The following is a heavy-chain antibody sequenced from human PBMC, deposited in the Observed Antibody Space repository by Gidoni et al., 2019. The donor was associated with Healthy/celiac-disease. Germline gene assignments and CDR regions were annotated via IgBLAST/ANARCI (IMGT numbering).Heavy chain of an antibody. D-gene: IGHD3-10*01. CDR1: GFTFSSYA. Sequence: EVQLLESGGGLVQPGGSLRLSCAASGFTFSSYAMRWVRQAPGKGLEWVSAISGSGGSTYYADSVKGRFTISRDNSKNTLYLQMNSLRAEDTAVYYCAKDPPLWFGELSHFDYWGQGTLVTVSS. J-gene: IGHJ4*02. CDR3: AKDPPLWFGELSHFDY. CDR2: ISGSGGST. V-gene: IGHV3-23*01.